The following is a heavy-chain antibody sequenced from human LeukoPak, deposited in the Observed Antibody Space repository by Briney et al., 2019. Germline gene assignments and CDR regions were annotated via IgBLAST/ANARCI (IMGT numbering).Heavy chain of an antibody. D-gene: IGHD1/OR15-1a*01. CDR3: ARALRAENIDY. V-gene: IGHV3-64*02. CDR1: GLTFSSYA. CDR2: NSSNGRNT. J-gene: IGHJ4*02. Sequence: GGSLSLSCAASGLTFSSYAMHWVRRAPGKGEEYVSANSSNGRNTFYADTVKGRFTISRDNSKNTLYLQMGSLRSEDMAVYYCARALRAENIDYWCQGT.